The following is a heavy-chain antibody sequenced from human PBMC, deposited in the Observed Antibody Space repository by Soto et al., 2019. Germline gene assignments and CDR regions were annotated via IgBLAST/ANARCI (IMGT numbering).Heavy chain of an antibody. D-gene: IGHD2-15*01. V-gene: IGHV4-39*01. CDR3: ATTLWLLYSYAMDV. CDR1: GAAISSSNYY. Sequence: SETLSLTCTVSGAAISSSNYYWSWIRQPPGKGLEWIGSISCRRTTYYNPSLKSRVTISVDTSKNQFSLKLSSVTAADTAVYYCATTLWLLYSYAMDVWAQGTTVTVSS. J-gene: IGHJ6*02. CDR2: ISCRRTT.